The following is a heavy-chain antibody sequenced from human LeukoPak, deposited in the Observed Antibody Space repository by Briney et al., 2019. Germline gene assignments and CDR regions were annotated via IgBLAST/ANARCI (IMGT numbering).Heavy chain of an antibody. CDR2: IYYSGST. J-gene: IGHJ4*02. CDR1: GGSISSGPYF. V-gene: IGHV4-61*01. CDR3: ARGFGSDILTGITLDY. D-gene: IGHD3-9*01. Sequence: SQTLSLTCSVSGGSISSGPYFWSWIRQPPGKGLEWIGYIYYSGSTNYNPSLKSRVTISVDTSKNQFSLKLSSVTAADTAVYYCARGFGSDILTGITLDYWGQGTLVTVSS.